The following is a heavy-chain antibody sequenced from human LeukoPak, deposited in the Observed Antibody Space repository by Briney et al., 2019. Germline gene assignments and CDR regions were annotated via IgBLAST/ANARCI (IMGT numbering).Heavy chain of an antibody. CDR1: GFSFSYSW. J-gene: IGHJ6*04. V-gene: IGHV3-74*01. D-gene: IGHD1-26*01. CDR2: INSDGSST. Sequence: GGSLRLSCAASGFSFSYSWMHWVRQAPGKGLMGVSRINSDGSSTSYADSVKGRFTISRDNAKNTLYLQMNSLRAEDTAVYYCARGVNSGSYFMDVWAKGPRSPSPQ. CDR3: ARGVNSGSYFMDV.